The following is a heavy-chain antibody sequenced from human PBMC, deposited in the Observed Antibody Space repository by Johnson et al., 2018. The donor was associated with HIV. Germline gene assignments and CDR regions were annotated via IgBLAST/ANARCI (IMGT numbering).Heavy chain of an antibody. D-gene: IGHD3-16*01. J-gene: IGHJ3*02. CDR1: GFTFSSYV. CDR3: ASQGGSPAFDI. CDR2: IGTAGDT. Sequence: VQLVESGGGLVQPGGSLRVSCAASGFTFSSYVMSWVRQAPGKGLEWVSAIGTAGDTSYPGPVKGRFTISRENAKNSLYLQMDSLRAEDTALYYCASQGGSPAFDIWGQGTLVTVSS. V-gene: IGHV3-13*01.